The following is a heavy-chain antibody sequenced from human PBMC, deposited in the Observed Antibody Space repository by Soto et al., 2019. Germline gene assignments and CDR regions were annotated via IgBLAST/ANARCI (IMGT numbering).Heavy chain of an antibody. D-gene: IGHD2-15*01. CDR3: ARGMVADWFDP. V-gene: IGHV4-59*01. CDR1: GGSISSYY. J-gene: IGHJ5*02. CDR2: IYYSGST. Sequence: LSLTCTVSGGSISSYYWSWIRQPPGKGLEWIGYIYYSGSTNYNPSLKSRVTISVDTSKNQFSLKLSSVTAADTAVYYCARGMVADWFDPWGQGTLVTVSS.